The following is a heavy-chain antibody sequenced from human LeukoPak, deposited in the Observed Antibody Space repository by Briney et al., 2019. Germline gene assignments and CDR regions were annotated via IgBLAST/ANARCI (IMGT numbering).Heavy chain of an antibody. D-gene: IGHD1-1*01. J-gene: IGHJ4*02. CDR1: GFTFSSYS. CDR3: ARGVPRPTNFDF. Sequence: GGSLRLSCAASGFTFSSYSMNWVRQAPGNGLEWVSSISSSSSYIYYADSVKGRFTISRDNAKNSLYLQMNSLRVEDTAVYYCARGVPRPTNFDFWGQGTLVTVSS. V-gene: IGHV3-21*01. CDR2: ISSSSSYI.